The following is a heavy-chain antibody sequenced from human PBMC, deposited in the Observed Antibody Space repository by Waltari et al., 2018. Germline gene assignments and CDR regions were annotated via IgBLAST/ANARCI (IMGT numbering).Heavy chain of an antibody. V-gene: IGHV3-23*01. D-gene: IGHD6-19*01. Sequence: EVQLLESGGGLVQPGGSLRFSCAASGVTFSSSVMHWVRQAPGKGLEWGSGISGCDGIASSAGSVEGRVTVSIENSENTLYLEMHSLRAGDTALYYCAKEGYSSGRCGTFDIWGQGTMVTVSS. CDR3: AKEGYSSGRCGTFDI. CDR2: ISGCDGIA. CDR1: GVTFSSSV. J-gene: IGHJ3*02.